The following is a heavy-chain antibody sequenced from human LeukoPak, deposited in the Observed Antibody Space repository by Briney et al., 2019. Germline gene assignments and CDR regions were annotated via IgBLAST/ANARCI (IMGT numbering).Heavy chain of an antibody. CDR2: FYIGGST. CDR3: AAKGNGYTGIYLFAH. CDR1: GFTVSNNY. V-gene: IGHV3-53*01. J-gene: IGHJ4*02. D-gene: IGHD1-26*01. Sequence: GGSLRLSCAASGFTVSNNYMNWVRQAPGKGLEWVSVFYIGGSTYYADSVKGRFTISRDTSDNTLHLQMNGLGAEDSAVYYCAAKGNGYTGIYLFAHWGQGTLVTVS.